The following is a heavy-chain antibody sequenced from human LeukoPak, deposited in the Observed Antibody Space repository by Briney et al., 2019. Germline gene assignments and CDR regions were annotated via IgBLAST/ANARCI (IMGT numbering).Heavy chain of an antibody. CDR3: ARDFMIVSPTDAFDV. D-gene: IGHD3-22*01. Sequence: PGGSLRLSCAASGFAFSSNAMSWVRQAPGKGLEWVSGISASGGDTWYPDSVKGRFTISRDNSKNTLYLQMNSLRAEDTAVYYCARDFMIVSPTDAFDVWGQGTMVTVSS. J-gene: IGHJ3*01. CDR1: GFAFSSNA. V-gene: IGHV3-23*01. CDR2: ISASGGDT.